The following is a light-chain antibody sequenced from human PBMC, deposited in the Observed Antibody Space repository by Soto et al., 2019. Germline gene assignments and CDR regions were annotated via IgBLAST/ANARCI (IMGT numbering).Light chain of an antibody. CDR1: SFNIGSNY. V-gene: IGLV1-47*01. J-gene: IGLJ1*01. CDR2: RND. CDR3: SAWDDSLSGYV. Sequence: QPVLTQAPSASGTPGQRVTISCSGSSFNIGSNYVYWYQQLPGTAPKLVIFRNDQRPSGIPGRISGSKSGTSASLAISGPRSEDEADYYCSAWDDSLSGYVFGTGTKVTVL.